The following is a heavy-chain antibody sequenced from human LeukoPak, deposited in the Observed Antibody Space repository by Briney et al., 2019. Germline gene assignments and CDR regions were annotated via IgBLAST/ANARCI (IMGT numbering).Heavy chain of an antibody. CDR3: ATPSRGATWDAFDI. CDR2: IYYSGST. Sequence: KSSETLSLTRTVSGGSVSSGSYYWSWIRQPPGKGLEWIGYIYYSGSTNYNPSLKSRVTISVDTSKNQFSLNLSSVTAADTAVYYCATPSRGATWDAFDIWGQGTMVTVSS. CDR1: GGSVSSGSYY. J-gene: IGHJ3*02. V-gene: IGHV4-61*01. D-gene: IGHD1-26*01.